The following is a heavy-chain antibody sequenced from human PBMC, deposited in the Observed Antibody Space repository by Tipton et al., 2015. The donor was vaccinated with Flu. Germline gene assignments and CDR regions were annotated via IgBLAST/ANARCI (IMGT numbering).Heavy chain of an antibody. CDR3: ARDQGTYSSSWTGDY. CDR1: GFTFSSYS. J-gene: IGHJ4*02. Sequence: SGFTFSSYSMNWVRQAPGKGLEWVSSISSSSSYIYYADSVKGRFTISRDNAKNSLYLQMNSLRAEDTAVYYCARDQGTYSSSWTGDYWGQGTLVTVSS. CDR2: ISSSSSYI. D-gene: IGHD6-13*01. V-gene: IGHV3-21*01.